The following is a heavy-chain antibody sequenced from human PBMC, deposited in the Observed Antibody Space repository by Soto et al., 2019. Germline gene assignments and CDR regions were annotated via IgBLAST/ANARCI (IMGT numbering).Heavy chain of an antibody. V-gene: IGHV3-23*01. CDR2: IRGSGGST. J-gene: IGHJ3*02. CDR3: AKSENDFWSGYYSWGDAFDI. Sequence: GGSLRLSCAASGFTFSSYAMSWVRQAPGKGLEWASAIRGSGGSTYYADSVKGRFTISRDNSKNTLYLQMNSLRAEDTAVYYCAKSENDFWSGYYSWGDAFDIWGQGTMVTVSS. D-gene: IGHD3-3*01. CDR1: GFTFSSYA.